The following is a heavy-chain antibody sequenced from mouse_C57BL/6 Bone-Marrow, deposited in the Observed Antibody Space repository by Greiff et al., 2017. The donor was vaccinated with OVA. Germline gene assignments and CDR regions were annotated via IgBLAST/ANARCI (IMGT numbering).Heavy chain of an antibody. D-gene: IGHD1-1*01. CDR1: GFNIKNTY. CDR3: ARGNFGSSFYAMDY. CDR2: IDPANDNT. J-gene: IGHJ4*01. Sequence: EVKLMESVAELVRPGASVTLSCTASGFNIKNTYMHWVKQRPEQGLEWIGRIDPANDNTKYAPKFQGKATMTADTSSNTAYLQLSSLSSEDTAVYCCARGNFGSSFYAMDYWGQGTSVTVSS. V-gene: IGHV14-3*01.